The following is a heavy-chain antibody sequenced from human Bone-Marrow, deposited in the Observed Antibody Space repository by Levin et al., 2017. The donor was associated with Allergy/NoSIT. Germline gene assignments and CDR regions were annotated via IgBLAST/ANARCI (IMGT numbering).Heavy chain of an antibody. Sequence: PGGSLRLSCAASGFTFTTYGMHWVRQAPGKGLEWVALIWYDGTNKYYADSVRGRFTISRDNSKNTLYLQMDSLRGEDTAVYYCARDPDSSTFDHWGQGTLVTVSS. J-gene: IGHJ4*02. CDR3: ARDPDSSTFDH. D-gene: IGHD3-22*01. CDR1: GFTFTTYG. CDR2: IWYDGTNK. V-gene: IGHV3-33*01.